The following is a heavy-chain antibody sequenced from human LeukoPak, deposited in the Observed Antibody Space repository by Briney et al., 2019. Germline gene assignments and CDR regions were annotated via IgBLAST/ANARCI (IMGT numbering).Heavy chain of an antibody. J-gene: IGHJ6*02. Sequence: GGSLRLSCAASGFTFSNYALSWVRQAPGKGLEWVSAISGSGDSAYHADSVKGRFTISRDNAKNSLYLQVNSLRAEDTAVYYCARVWQQLRMDVWGQGTTVAVSS. D-gene: IGHD6-13*01. CDR3: ARVWQQLRMDV. CDR2: ISGSGDSA. CDR1: GFTFSNYA. V-gene: IGHV3-23*01.